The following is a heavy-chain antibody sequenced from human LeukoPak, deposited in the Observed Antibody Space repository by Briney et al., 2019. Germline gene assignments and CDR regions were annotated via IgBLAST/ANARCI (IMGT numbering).Heavy chain of an antibody. CDR1: GGSFSGYY. Sequence: PSETLSLTCAVYGGSFSGYYWSWIRQPPGKGMEWIGEINHSGSTNYNPSLKSRVTISVDTSKNQFSLKLSSVTAADTAVYYCARDKWLRSIYYYYGMDVWGQGTTVTVSS. D-gene: IGHD5-12*01. CDR2: INHSGST. CDR3: ARDKWLRSIYYYYGMDV. V-gene: IGHV4-34*01. J-gene: IGHJ6*02.